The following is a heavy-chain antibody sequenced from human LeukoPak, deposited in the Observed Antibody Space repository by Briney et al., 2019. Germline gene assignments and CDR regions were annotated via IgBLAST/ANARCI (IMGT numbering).Heavy chain of an antibody. CDR2: TYHSGST. CDR3: AREVLDFDY. CDR1: GYSISSGYY. J-gene: IGHJ4*02. Sequence: SETLSLTRAVSGYSISSGYYWGWIRQPPGKGLEWIGSTYHSGSTYYNPSLKSRVTISVDTSKNQFSLKLSSVTAADTAVYYCAREVLDFDYWGQGTLVTVSS. D-gene: IGHD2-2*03. V-gene: IGHV4-38-2*02.